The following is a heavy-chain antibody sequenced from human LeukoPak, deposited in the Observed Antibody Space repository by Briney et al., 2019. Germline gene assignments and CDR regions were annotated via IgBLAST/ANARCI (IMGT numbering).Heavy chain of an antibody. V-gene: IGHV1-8*01. J-gene: IGHJ6*03. D-gene: IGHD3-3*01. CDR2: MNPNSGNT. CDR1: GYTFTSYD. Sequence: ASVKVSCKASGYTFTSYDINWVRQATGQGLEWMGWMNPNSGNTGYAQKFQGGVTMTRNTSISTAYMELSSLRSEDTAVYYCARVSDFWSGYYPDYYYYYMDVWGKGTTVTVSS. CDR3: ARVSDFWSGYYPDYYYYYMDV.